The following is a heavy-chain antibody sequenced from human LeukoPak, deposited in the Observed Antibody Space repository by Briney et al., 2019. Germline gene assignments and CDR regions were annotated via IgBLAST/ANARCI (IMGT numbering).Heavy chain of an antibody. J-gene: IGHJ4*02. Sequence: ASVKVSCKVSGYTLSELSMHWVRRAPGKGLEWMGGFDPEDGETIYAQKFQGRVTMTGDTSTDTAYMELSSLRSEDTAVYYCATDRSCPDSGGSCYSEVYWGQGTLVTVSS. CDR3: ATDRSCPDSGGSCYSEVY. CDR1: GYTLSELS. D-gene: IGHD2-15*01. V-gene: IGHV1-24*01. CDR2: FDPEDGET.